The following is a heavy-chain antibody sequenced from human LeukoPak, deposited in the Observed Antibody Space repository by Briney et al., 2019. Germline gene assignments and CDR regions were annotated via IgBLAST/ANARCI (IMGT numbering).Heavy chain of an antibody. Sequence: ASVKVSCKASGYTFTGYYMHWVRQAPGQGLEWMGWINPNSGGTNYAQEFQGRVTITRDTSASTAYMELSSLRSEDMAVYYCAGVDDSSGYYYFDYWGQGTLVTVSS. CDR2: INPNSGGT. J-gene: IGHJ4*02. D-gene: IGHD3-22*01. CDR1: GYTFTGYY. CDR3: AGVDDSSGYYYFDY. V-gene: IGHV1-2*02.